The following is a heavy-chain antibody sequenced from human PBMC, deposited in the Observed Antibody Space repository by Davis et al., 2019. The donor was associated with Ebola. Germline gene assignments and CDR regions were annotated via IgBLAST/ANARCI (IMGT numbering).Heavy chain of an antibody. V-gene: IGHV1-18*04. CDR1: GYTFTSYG. CDR3: ARDGTGYTLTMDV. D-gene: IGHD6-13*01. Sequence: AASVKVSCKASGYTFTSYGITWVRQAPGQGLEWMGWINPHNGNTNYAQNVQGRVTMTTDTSTSTAYMEVGILRSDDTAVYYCARDGTGYTLTMDVWGKGTTVTVSS. CDR2: INPHNGNT. J-gene: IGHJ6*04.